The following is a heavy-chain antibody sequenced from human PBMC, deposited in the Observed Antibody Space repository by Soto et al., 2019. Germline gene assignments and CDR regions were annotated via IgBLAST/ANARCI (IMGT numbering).Heavy chain of an antibody. Sequence: SETLSLTCTVSGGSISSGGYYWSWIRQHPGKGLEWIGYIYYSGSTYYNPSLKSRVTISVDTSKNQFSLKLSSVTAADTAVYYCARGYCSSTSCSNNWFDPWGQGTLVTVSS. CDR3: ARGYCSSTSCSNNWFDP. CDR1: GGSISSGGYY. J-gene: IGHJ5*02. D-gene: IGHD2-2*01. CDR2: IYYSGST. V-gene: IGHV4-31*03.